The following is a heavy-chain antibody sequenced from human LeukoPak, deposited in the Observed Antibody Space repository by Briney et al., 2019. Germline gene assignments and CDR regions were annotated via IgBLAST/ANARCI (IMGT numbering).Heavy chain of an antibody. J-gene: IGHJ4*02. CDR3: ARGGGFCSSTSCYDGY. Sequence: GVPVRLTRRGSVLSFSQNSRNGRPSARGRGQVWVASITSWCSYIYYADAVEGRFTISRDNAKNSLYLQMNSLRAEDTAVYYCARGGGFCSSTSCYDGYWGQGTLVTVSS. CDR2: ITSWCSYI. CDR1: VLSFSQNS. V-gene: IGHV3-21*01. D-gene: IGHD2-2*01.